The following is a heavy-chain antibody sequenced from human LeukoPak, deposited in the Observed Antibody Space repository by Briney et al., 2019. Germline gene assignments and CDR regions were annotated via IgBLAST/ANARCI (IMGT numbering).Heavy chain of an antibody. CDR1: GGCISSYY. V-gene: IGHV4-59*01. CDR2: IYYSGST. J-gene: IGHJ3*02. Sequence: SETLSLTCTVSGGCISSYYWSWIRQPPGKGLEWIGYIYYSGSTNYNPSLKRRVIISVDTSKNQFSLKLTSVTAADTAAYYCARDAPPSSFDIWGQGTMVTVSS. CDR3: ARDAPPSSFDI.